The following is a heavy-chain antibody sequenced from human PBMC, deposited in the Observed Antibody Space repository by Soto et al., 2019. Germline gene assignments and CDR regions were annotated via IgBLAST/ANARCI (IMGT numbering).Heavy chain of an antibody. CDR3: AIGDDFWSGYSMAGY. V-gene: IGHV1-18*01. D-gene: IGHD3-3*01. J-gene: IGHJ4*02. CDR2: ISAYNGNT. CDR1: GYTFTSYG. Sequence: QVQLVQSGAEVKKPGASVKVSCKASGYTFTSYGISWVRQAPGQGLEWMGWISAYNGNTNYAQKLQGRVTMTTDTSXXTAYMELRSLRSDDTAVYYCAIGDDFWSGYSMAGYWGQGTLVTVSS.